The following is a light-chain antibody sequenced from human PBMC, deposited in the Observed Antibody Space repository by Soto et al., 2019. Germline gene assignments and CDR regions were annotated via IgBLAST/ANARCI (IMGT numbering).Light chain of an antibody. CDR2: DAS. CDR3: QQYNSYSQT. CDR1: QSLLHSNGYNY. V-gene: IGKV2-28*01. Sequence: DVVMTQSPLSLPVTLGQPASISCRSSQSLLHSNGYNYLDWYLQKPGQSPQLLIYDASSLESGVPSRFSGSGSGTEFTLTISSLQPDDFATYYCQQYNSYSQTFGQGTKVDIK. J-gene: IGKJ1*01.